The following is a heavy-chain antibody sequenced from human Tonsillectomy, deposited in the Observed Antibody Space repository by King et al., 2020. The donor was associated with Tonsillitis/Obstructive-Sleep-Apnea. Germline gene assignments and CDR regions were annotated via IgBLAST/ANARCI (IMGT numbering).Heavy chain of an antibody. J-gene: IGHJ3*01. Sequence: QLQESGPGLVKPSETLSLTCTVSGGSISSYYWSWIRQPPGKGLEWIGYIYDSGSTNYNPSLKSRVTISVETSKNQFSLKLSSVTAADTAGYYCARAYYDILPGYLDDGFDFWGQGTMVTVSS. V-gene: IGHV4-59*08. CDR2: IYDSGST. D-gene: IGHD3-9*01. CDR3: ARAYYDILPGYLDDGFDF. CDR1: GGSISSYY.